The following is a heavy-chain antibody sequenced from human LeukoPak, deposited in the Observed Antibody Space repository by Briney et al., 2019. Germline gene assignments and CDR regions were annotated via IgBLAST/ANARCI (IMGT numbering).Heavy chain of an antibody. D-gene: IGHD4-23*01. CDR2: ISSSGSTI. J-gene: IGHJ3*02. Sequence: GGSLRLSCAASAFTFSDYYMSWIRQAPGKGLEWVSYISSSGSTIYYADSVKGRFTISRDNAKNSLYLQMNSLRAEDTAVYYCAREMATAVTYGSAFHIWAQGTMVTVSS. V-gene: IGHV3-11*04. CDR3: AREMATAVTYGSAFHI. CDR1: AFTFSDYY.